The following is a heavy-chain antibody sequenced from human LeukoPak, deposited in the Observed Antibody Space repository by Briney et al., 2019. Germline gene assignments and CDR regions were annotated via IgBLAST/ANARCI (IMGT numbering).Heavy chain of an antibody. D-gene: IGHD3-22*01. CDR1: GFTFSSYA. CDR3: ARDGYYYDSSGYQGYMDV. CDR2: ISSSGSTI. Sequence: GGSLRLSCAASGFTFSSYAMSWVRQAPGKGLEWVSYISSSGSTIYYADSVKGRFTISRDNAKNSLYLQMNSLRAEDTAVYYCARDGYYYDSSGYQGYMDVWGKGTTVTVSS. J-gene: IGHJ6*03. V-gene: IGHV3-48*04.